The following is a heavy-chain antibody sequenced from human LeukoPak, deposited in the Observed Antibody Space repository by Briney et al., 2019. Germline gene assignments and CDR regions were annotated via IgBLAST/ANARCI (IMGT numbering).Heavy chain of an antibody. J-gene: IGHJ6*02. CDR1: GYTFTGYY. CDR3: ARDLDYDFWSGYYRMDV. CDR2: INPNSGGT. D-gene: IGHD3-3*01. Sequence: GASVKVSCKASGYTFTGYYMHWVRQAPGQGLEWMGWINPNSGGTNYAQKFQGRVTMTRDTSISTAYMELSRLRSDDTAVYYCARDLDYDFWSGYYRMDVWGQGTTVTVSS. V-gene: IGHV1-2*02.